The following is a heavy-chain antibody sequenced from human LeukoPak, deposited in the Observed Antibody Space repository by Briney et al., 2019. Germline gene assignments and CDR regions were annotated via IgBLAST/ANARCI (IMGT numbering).Heavy chain of an antibody. CDR1: GFTFSSYA. Sequence: GGPLRLSCAASGFTFSSYAMHWVRQAPGKGLEWVAVISYDGSNKYYADSVKGRFTISRDNSKNTLYLQMNSLRAEDTAVYYCARDSHDCSGGSCYVRPVFLFDYWGQGTLVTVSS. D-gene: IGHD2-15*01. J-gene: IGHJ4*02. V-gene: IGHV3-30*04. CDR2: ISYDGSNK. CDR3: ARDSHDCSGGSCYVRPVFLFDY.